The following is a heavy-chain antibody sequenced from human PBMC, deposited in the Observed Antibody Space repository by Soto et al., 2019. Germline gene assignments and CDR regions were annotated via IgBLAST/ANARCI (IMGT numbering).Heavy chain of an antibody. D-gene: IGHD3-22*01. J-gene: IGHJ4*02. Sequence: GGSLRLSCAASGFTFSSYSMNWVRQAPGKGLEWVSSISSSSSYIYYADSVKGRFTISRDNAKNSLYLQMNSLRAEDTAVYYCARDRPTYYYDSSGYTGYFDYWGQGTLVTVSS. V-gene: IGHV3-21*01. CDR3: ARDRPTYYYDSSGYTGYFDY. CDR2: ISSSSSYI. CDR1: GFTFSSYS.